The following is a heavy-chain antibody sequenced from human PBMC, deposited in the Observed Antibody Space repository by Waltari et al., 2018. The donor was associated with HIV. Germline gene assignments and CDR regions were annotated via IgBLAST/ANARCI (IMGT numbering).Heavy chain of an antibody. J-gene: IGHJ2*01. D-gene: IGHD3-22*01. CDR3: AREGGYDSSGYLRGFDL. V-gene: IGHV3-48*04. Sequence: EMQLVESGGGLAQPGGSLRLSCAASGFTFSSYSMNWVRQAPEKGLEWVAYFSRSRNIIYYADSVKGRFTISRDNAKNSLYLQMDSLGAEDTAVYYCAREGGYDSSGYLRGFDLWGRGTLVTV. CDR2: FSRSRNII. CDR1: GFTFSSYS.